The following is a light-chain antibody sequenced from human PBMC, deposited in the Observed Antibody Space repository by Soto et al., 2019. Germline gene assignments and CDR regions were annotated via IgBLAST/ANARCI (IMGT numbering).Light chain of an antibody. Sequence: IQLTQSPSSLSASVGDRVTITCRASEGISGRLAWYQRKPGKVPTLLISPASSFQSGVPSRFSGSASGTDFSLTITSLQPEDVANYYCLQLYRYPLTFGGGTTVDIK. CDR2: PAS. J-gene: IGKJ4*01. V-gene: IGKV1-9*01. CDR1: EGISGR. CDR3: LQLYRYPLT.